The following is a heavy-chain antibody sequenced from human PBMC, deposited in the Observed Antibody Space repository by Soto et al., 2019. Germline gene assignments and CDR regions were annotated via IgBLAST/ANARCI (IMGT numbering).Heavy chain of an antibody. Sequence: SLRLSCAASGFTVSSNYMSWVRQAAGKGLEWVSVIYSGGSTYYADSVKGRFTISRDNSKNTLYLQMNSLRAEDTAVYYCARVPAAKVFYYYYGMDVWGQGTTVT. CDR1: GFTVSSNY. CDR2: IYSGGST. J-gene: IGHJ6*02. D-gene: IGHD2-2*01. CDR3: ARVPAAKVFYYYYGMDV. V-gene: IGHV3-53*01.